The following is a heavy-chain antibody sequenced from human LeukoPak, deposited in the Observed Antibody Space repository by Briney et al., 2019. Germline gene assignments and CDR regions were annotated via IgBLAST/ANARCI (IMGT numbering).Heavy chain of an antibody. V-gene: IGHV6-1*01. CDR2: TYYRSKWYN. J-gene: IGHJ5*02. Sequence: SQTLSLTCAISGDSVSSNSAAWNWIRQSPSRGLEWLGRTYYRSKWYNDYAVSVKSRITINPDTSKNQFSLQLNSVTPEDTAVYYCARDSPGYDFWSGYYTRYNWFDPWGQGTLVTVSS. D-gene: IGHD3-3*01. CDR3: ARDSPGYDFWSGYYTRYNWFDP. CDR1: GDSVSSNSAA.